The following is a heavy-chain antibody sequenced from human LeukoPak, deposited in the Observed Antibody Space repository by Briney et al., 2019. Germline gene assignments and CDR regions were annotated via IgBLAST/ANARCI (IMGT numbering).Heavy chain of an antibody. J-gene: IGHJ4*02. CDR1: GFTFSRYG. CDR2: ISYDGSNK. D-gene: IGHD3-9*01. Sequence: GGSLRLSCAASGFTFSRYGMHWVRQAPGKGLEGVAVISYDGSNKYYADSVKGRFTISRDNSKNTLYLQMNSLRAEDTAVYYCAKDRGYFDWLLYFDYWGQGTLVTVSS. CDR3: AKDRGYFDWLLYFDY. V-gene: IGHV3-30*18.